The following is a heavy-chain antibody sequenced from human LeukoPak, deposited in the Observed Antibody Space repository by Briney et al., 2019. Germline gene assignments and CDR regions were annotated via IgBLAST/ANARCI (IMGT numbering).Heavy chain of an antibody. CDR3: AREPPIYSNCGNGDY. CDR1: GFTFSSYS. V-gene: IGHV3-21*01. Sequence: PGGSLRLSCAASGFTFSSYSMNWVRQAPGKGLEWVSSISSSSSYIYYADSVKGRFTISRDNAKNSLYLQMNSLRAEDTAVYYCAREPPIYSNCGNGDYWGQGTLVTVSS. CDR2: ISSSSSYI. D-gene: IGHD4-11*01. J-gene: IGHJ4*02.